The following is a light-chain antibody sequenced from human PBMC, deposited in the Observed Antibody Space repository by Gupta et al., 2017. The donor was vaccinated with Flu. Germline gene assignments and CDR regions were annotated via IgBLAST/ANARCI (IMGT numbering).Light chain of an antibody. Sequence: QSALTQPPSASGSPGQSVTISCTGTTTDVGGYNYVSWYQQHPGRAPKLIIYEVTKRPSGVPDRISGSKSGNTASLTVSGLQAEDEADYYCSSYAGSNDLVFGTGTKVTVL. CDR1: TTDVGGYNY. CDR3: SSYAGSNDLV. J-gene: IGLJ1*01. CDR2: EVT. V-gene: IGLV2-8*01.